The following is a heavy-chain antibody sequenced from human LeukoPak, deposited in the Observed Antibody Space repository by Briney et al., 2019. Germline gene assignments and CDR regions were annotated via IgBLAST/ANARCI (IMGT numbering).Heavy chain of an antibody. CDR3: ARHSAAAAGMGGISRGITWFDP. CDR2: VYHTGST. CDR1: GGSIGSGDYY. V-gene: IGHV4-30-4*01. J-gene: IGHJ5*02. D-gene: IGHD6-13*01. Sequence: SETLSLTCTVSGGSIGSGDYYWSWIRQPPGKGLEWIGYVYHTGSTSYNPSLKSRLSLSLGTSRDQFSLKLTSVTAADTAVYYCARHSAAAAGMGGISRGITWFDPWGQGTLVTVSS.